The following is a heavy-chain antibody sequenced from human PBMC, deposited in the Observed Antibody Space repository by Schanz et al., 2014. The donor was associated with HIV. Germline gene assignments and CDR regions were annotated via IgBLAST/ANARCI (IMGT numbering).Heavy chain of an antibody. CDR2: FNPYSGGR. Sequence: QVQLVQSGTEVKRPGASVKVSCKASEYIFTDHYIQWVRQAPGHGLEWMGWFNPYSGGRIYAQQFQGRVVVAVGTSNSTAYIELSGLTSDDTAIYYCARGLKDYYYALDVWGQGTAVIVSS. CDR3: ARGLKDYYYALDV. D-gene: IGHD3-16*01. V-gene: IGHV1-2*02. CDR1: EYIFTDHY. J-gene: IGHJ6*02.